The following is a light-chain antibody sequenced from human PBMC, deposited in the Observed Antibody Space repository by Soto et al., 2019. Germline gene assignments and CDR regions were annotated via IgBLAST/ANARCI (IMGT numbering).Light chain of an antibody. CDR2: DAF. J-gene: IGKJ1*01. Sequence: DIQMTQSPSTLSASVGDRVTITCRASQSISSWLAWYQHKPGKAPKLLIYDAFSLESGVSSRFSGSGSGTEFTLTISNLQPDDFASYYCQKYNSYSWTFGQGTKVEIK. CDR3: QKYNSYSWT. CDR1: QSISSW. V-gene: IGKV1-5*01.